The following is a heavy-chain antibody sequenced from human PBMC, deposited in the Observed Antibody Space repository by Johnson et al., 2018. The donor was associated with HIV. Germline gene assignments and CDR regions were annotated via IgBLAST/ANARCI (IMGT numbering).Heavy chain of an antibody. CDR3: AKARSLLDYGGFDAFDI. CDR2: ISYDGSNK. V-gene: IGHV3-30*04. D-gene: IGHD4-23*01. CDR1: GFTFNSYA. J-gene: IGHJ3*02. Sequence: QVQLVESGGGVVQPGRSLRLSCAASGFTFNSYAMHWVRQAPGKGLEWVAVISYDGSNKYYADSVKGRFTISRDNSKNTLALQMISLRAEDTAMYYCAKARSLLDYGGFDAFDIWGQGTLVIVSS.